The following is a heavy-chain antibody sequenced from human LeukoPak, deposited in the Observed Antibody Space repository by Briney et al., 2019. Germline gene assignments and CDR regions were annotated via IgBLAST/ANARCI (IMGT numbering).Heavy chain of an antibody. D-gene: IGHD2-2*01. Sequence: GASVKVSCKASGYTFSSYGINWVRQAPGQGLEWMGWISAYNGNTNYAQHLQGRVTMTTDTSTSTAYMELRSLGSDDTAVYYCASGSSQPSNSCRNYYYCYGMDVWGQGTTVTVSS. CDR3: ASGSSQPSNSCRNYYYCYGMDV. CDR1: GYTFSSYG. V-gene: IGHV1-18*01. J-gene: IGHJ6*02. CDR2: ISAYNGNT.